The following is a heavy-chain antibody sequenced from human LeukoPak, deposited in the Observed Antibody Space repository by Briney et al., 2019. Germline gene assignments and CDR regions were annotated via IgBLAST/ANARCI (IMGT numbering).Heavy chain of an antibody. V-gene: IGHV3-21*01. CDR3: ARDRDWNFDY. CDR2: ISTSSTYI. J-gene: IGHJ4*02. D-gene: IGHD3/OR15-3a*01. CDR1: GFTFSDYT. Sequence: GGSLRLSCAASGFTFSDYTMDWVRQAPGKGLEWVSSISTSSTYIKYSDSVKGRFTISRDDAKNSLYLKMNSLRADDTAVYYCARDRDWNFDYWGQGTLVTVSS.